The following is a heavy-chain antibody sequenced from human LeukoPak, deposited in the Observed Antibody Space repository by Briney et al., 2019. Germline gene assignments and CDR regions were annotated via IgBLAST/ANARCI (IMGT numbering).Heavy chain of an antibody. Sequence: PGGSLRLSCAASGFTFSNAWMSWVRQAPGKGLEWVGRIKSKTDGWTTDYAAPVKGRFTISRDDSKNTLYLQMNSLKTEDTAVYYCTTDHDCTSGVCYPLDYWGQGTLVIVSS. CDR1: GFTFSNAW. V-gene: IGHV3-15*01. D-gene: IGHD2-8*01. CDR2: IKSKTDGWTT. J-gene: IGHJ4*02. CDR3: TTDHDCTSGVCYPLDY.